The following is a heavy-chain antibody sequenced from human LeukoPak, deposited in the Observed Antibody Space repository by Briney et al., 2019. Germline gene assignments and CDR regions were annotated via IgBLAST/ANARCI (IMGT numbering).Heavy chain of an antibody. CDR2: IRYDGSNK. V-gene: IGHV3-30*02. CDR3: AKETQWLDY. D-gene: IGHD6-19*01. CDR1: GFTFSSYG. J-gene: IGHJ4*02. Sequence: PGGSLRLSCAASGFTFSSYGMHWVRQAPGKGLEWVAFIRYDGSNKYYADSVEGRFTISRDNSKNTLYLQMNSLRAEDTAVYYCAKETQWLDYWGQGTLVTVSS.